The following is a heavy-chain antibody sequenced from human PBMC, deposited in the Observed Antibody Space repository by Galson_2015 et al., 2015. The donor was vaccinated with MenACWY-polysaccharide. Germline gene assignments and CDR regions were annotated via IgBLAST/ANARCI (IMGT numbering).Heavy chain of an antibody. D-gene: IGHD2-21*01. Sequence: SLRLSCAASGFTFSSYAMHWVRQAPGKGLEWVAVISYDETNKYYADSVKGRFTISRDNSKKMLYLRMDSLRNEDTALYYCARSYCDRTNCYEMDVWGQGTTVIVSS. CDR3: ARSYCDRTNCYEMDV. J-gene: IGHJ6*02. V-gene: IGHV3-30-3*01. CDR2: ISYDETNK. CDR1: GFTFSSYA.